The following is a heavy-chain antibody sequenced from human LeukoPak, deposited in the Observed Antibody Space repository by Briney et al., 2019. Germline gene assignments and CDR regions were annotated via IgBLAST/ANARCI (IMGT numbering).Heavy chain of an antibody. CDR2: IGGSGIGHST. CDR1: GFTFSTHG. CDR3: AKVVRSWWDLLFDY. D-gene: IGHD1-26*01. V-gene: IGHV3-23*01. Sequence: GGSLRLSCVGSGFTFSTHGMNWVRQAPGKGLEWVSGIGGSGIGHSTHYADSVKGRFTISRDNSKNTLYLQMNTLRAEDTAVYFCAKVVRSWWDLLFDYWGQGTLVTVSS. J-gene: IGHJ4*02.